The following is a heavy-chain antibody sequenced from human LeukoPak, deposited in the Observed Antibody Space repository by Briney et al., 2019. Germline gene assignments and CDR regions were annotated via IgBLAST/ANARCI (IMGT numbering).Heavy chain of an antibody. CDR2: ISSSSSYI. J-gene: IGHJ4*02. D-gene: IGHD4-17*01. Sequence: GGSLRLSCAASGFTFSNYNMNWVRQAPGKGLECVSSISSSSSYIYYADSMKGRFTISRDNAKNSLYLQMNSLRAEDTAVYYCARVNGDYPYFDYWGQGTLVTVSS. V-gene: IGHV3-21*01. CDR1: GFTFSNYN. CDR3: ARVNGDYPYFDY.